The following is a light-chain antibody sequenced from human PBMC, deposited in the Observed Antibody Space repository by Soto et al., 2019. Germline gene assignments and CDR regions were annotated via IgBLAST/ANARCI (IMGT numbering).Light chain of an antibody. J-gene: IGKJ4*01. Sequence: EIVLTQSPATLSLSPGDRATLSCRASQSVSSYLAWYQQKPGQAPRLLIYDASNRATGIPARFSGSGSGTDFTLTISCLEPEDFAVYYCQQRSNWPPLTFGGGTKVEIK. CDR2: DAS. CDR1: QSVSSY. V-gene: IGKV3-11*01. CDR3: QQRSNWPPLT.